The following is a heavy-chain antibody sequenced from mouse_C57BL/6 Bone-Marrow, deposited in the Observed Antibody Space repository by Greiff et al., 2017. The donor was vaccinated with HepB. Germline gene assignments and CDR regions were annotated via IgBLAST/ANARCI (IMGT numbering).Heavy chain of an antibody. D-gene: IGHD2-3*01. CDR1: GYTFTSYW. J-gene: IGHJ1*03. Sequence: VQLHQPGAELVKPGASVKLSCKASGYTFTSYWMQWVKQRPGQGLEWIGEIDPSDSYTNYNQKFKGKATLTVDTSSSTAYMQLSSLTSEDSAVYYCAREGWAYWYFDVLGTGTTVTVSS. CDR2: IDPSDSYT. CDR3: AREGWAYWYFDV. V-gene: IGHV1-50*01.